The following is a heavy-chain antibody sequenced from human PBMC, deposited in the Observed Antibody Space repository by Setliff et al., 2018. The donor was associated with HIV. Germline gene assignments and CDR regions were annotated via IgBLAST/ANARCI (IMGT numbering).Heavy chain of an antibody. J-gene: IGHJ4*02. D-gene: IGHD3-10*01. V-gene: IGHV4-39*07. Sequence: PSETLSLTCTVSGDSISSSRSFWGWIRQSPGKGLEWIGSIYFSGSTNYNPSLKSRVITSIDKSKNQFSLKMSSVTAADTAVYYCARARGPEGYFDSWGQGTLVTVSS. CDR1: GDSISSSRSF. CDR2: IYFSGST. CDR3: ARARGPEGYFDS.